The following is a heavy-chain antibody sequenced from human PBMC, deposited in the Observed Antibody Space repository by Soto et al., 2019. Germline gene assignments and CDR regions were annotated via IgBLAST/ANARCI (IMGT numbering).Heavy chain of an antibody. CDR2: IYTSVST. D-gene: IGHD6-13*01. V-gene: IGHV4-4*07. J-gene: IGHJ6*02. CDR3: ATLAGYSSSWYQYYGMDV. Sequence: KPSETLSLTCTVSGDSISSYYWSWIRQPAGKGLEWIGRIYTSVSTNYNPSLKSRVTMSVDTSKNQFSLKLSSVTAADTAVYYCATLAGYSSSWYQYYGMDVWGQGTRVTVSS. CDR1: GDSISSYY.